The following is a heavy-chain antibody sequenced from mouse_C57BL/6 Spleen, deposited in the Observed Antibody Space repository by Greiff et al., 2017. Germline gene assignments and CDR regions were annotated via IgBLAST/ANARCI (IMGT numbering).Heavy chain of an antibody. J-gene: IGHJ2*01. CDR1: GFSLTSYG. Sequence: QVQLKESGPGLVQPSQSLSITCTVSGFSLTSYGVHWVRQSPGKGLEWLGVIWRGGSTDYNAAIMSRLSNTKDNSKSQVFFKMNSLQADVTAIYYCAKNKGLENDVYYFDYWGQGTTLTVSS. CDR2: IWRGGST. D-gene: IGHD3-1*01. V-gene: IGHV2-5*01. CDR3: AKNKGLENDVYYFDY.